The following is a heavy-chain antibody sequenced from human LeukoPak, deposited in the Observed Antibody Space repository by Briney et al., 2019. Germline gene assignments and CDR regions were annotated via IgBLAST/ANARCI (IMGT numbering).Heavy chain of an antibody. CDR1: GGSISSYY. J-gene: IGHJ4*02. CDR2: IYYSGST. V-gene: IGHV4-59*08. D-gene: IGHD1-26*01. CDR3: ARHPPKSFFDY. Sequence: PSETLSLTCTVSGGSISSYYWSWIRQPPGKGLEWIAYIYYSGSTNYTPSLKSRVTISVDTSKNQFSLNLSSVTAADTAVYYCARHPPKSFFDYWGQGTLVTVSS.